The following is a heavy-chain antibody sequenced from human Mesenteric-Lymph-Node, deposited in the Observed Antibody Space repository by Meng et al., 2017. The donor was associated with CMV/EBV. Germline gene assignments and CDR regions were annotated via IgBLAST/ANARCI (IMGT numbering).Heavy chain of an antibody. J-gene: IGHJ4*02. Sequence: ASVKVSCKTSGYPFTIHYIHWVRQATGQGPEWMGWMNPNSGSSGYAQKFQGRLTMTGDTSINTAYMELSSLSSEDSAVYYCVRGAPLGRVATKMHDYWGQGTLVTVSS. CDR3: VRGAPLGRVATKMHDY. V-gene: IGHV1-8*02. CDR2: MNPNSGSS. CDR1: GYPFTIHY. D-gene: IGHD5-12*01.